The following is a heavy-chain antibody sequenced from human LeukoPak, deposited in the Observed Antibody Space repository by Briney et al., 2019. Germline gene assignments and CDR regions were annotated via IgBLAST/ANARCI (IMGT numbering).Heavy chain of an antibody. Sequence: GGSLRLSCAASGFTFSGYGMNWVRQAPGKGLEWVSYISSSDSTIYYADSVKGRFTISRDNAKKSLYLQMNSLRAEDTAVYYCARDQGYSGYDWSFDYWGQGTLVTVSS. D-gene: IGHD5-12*01. V-gene: IGHV3-48*04. CDR1: GFTFSGYG. CDR3: ARDQGYSGYDWSFDY. J-gene: IGHJ4*02. CDR2: ISSSDSTI.